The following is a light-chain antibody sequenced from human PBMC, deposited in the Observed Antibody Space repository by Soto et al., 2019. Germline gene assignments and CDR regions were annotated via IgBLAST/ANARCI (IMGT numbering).Light chain of an antibody. Sequence: AIQVTQSPSSLSASVGDRVTITCRTSQGIRSALGWYQQKPGKVPKLLIYDASTLESGVPSRFSGTGSGTEFTLTISSLQPDDFATYYCLQDYNYPRTFGQGTKVDIK. CDR1: QGIRSA. CDR3: LQDYNYPRT. CDR2: DAS. J-gene: IGKJ1*01. V-gene: IGKV1-6*01.